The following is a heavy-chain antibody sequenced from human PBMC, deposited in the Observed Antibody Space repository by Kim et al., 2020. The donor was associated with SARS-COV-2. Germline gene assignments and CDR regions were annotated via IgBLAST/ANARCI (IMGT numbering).Heavy chain of an antibody. CDR2: INHSGST. D-gene: IGHD3-10*01. J-gene: IGHJ6*02. CDR3: ARGPSLAVRGVNPYYYYGMDV. V-gene: IGHV4-34*01. CDR1: GGSFSGYY. Sequence: SETLSLTCAVYGGSFSGYYWSWIRQPPGKGLEWIGEINHSGSTNYNPSLKSRVTISVDTSKNQFSLKLSSVTAADTAVYYCARGPSLAVRGVNPYYYYGMDVWGQGTTVTVSS.